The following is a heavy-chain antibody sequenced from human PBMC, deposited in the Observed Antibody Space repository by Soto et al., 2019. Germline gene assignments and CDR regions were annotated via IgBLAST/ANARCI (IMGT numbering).Heavy chain of an antibody. J-gene: IGHJ4*02. D-gene: IGHD6-19*01. CDR1: GGSFSGYY. CDR2: INHSGST. CDR3: ARFRPIIAVAGKGPHFDY. V-gene: IGHV4-34*01. Sequence: SETLSLTCAVYGGSFSGYYWSWIRQPPGKGLEWIGEINHSGSTNYNPSLKSRVTISVDTSKNQFSLKLSSVTAADTAVYYCARFRPIIAVAGKGPHFDYWGQGTLVTVSS.